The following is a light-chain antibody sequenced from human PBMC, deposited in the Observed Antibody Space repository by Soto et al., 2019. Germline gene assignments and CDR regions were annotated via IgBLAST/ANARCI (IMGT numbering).Light chain of an antibody. J-gene: IGLJ2*01. V-gene: IGLV1-40*01. Sequence: QSVLTQPPSVSGAPGQRGTISCTGSSSNNGAGYDVHWYQQLPGTAPKLLIYGNSNRPSGVPDRFSGSKSGTSASLAITGLQAEDEADYYCQSYDSSLSGSIFGGGTKLTVL. CDR2: GNS. CDR1: SSNNGAGYD. CDR3: QSYDSSLSGSI.